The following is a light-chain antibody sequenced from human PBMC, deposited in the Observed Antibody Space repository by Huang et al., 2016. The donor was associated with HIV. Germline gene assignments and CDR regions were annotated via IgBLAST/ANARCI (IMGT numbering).Light chain of an antibody. V-gene: IGKV1-33*01. CDR3: QQYDNRIT. CDR1: QDISTY. CDR2: DAS. Sequence: DIQMTQSPSSLSSSLGDRVTITCQASQDISTYLNWYQQKPGKAPKLLSYDASNLETGVPSRFSGSGSGTDFTFTISSLQPEDIATYYCQQYDNRITFGGGTKVEIK. J-gene: IGKJ4*01.